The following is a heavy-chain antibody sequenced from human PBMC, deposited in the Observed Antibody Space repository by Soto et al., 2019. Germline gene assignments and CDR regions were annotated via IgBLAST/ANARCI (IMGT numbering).Heavy chain of an antibody. D-gene: IGHD3-10*01. V-gene: IGHV3-23*01. CDR2: ISGSSTST. CDR1: GFTFSSYA. J-gene: IGHJ4*02. CDR3: AKDPSSGFAMENYFDY. Sequence: EVQLSGSGGGLVQPGGSLRLSCAASGFTFSSYAMSWVCQAPGKGLEWVSAISGSSTSTYYADSVKGRFTISRDNSKNTLCLQMNSLRAEDTAVYYCAKDPSSGFAMENYFDYWGQGTLVTVSS.